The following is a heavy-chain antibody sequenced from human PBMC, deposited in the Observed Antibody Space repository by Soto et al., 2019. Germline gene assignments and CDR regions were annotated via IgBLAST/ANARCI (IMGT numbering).Heavy chain of an antibody. CDR2: ISGSGGTT. Sequence: GGSLRLSCAASGFTFSSYTISWVRQAPGKGLEWVSAISGSGGTTYYADSVKGRFTISRDNSKNTLYLQMNSLRAEDTAVYYCPKKMWLLNGPFDLWGQGTLVTVSS. J-gene: IGHJ4*02. V-gene: IGHV3-23*01. CDR1: GFTFSSYT. D-gene: IGHD3-22*01. CDR3: PKKMWLLNGPFDL.